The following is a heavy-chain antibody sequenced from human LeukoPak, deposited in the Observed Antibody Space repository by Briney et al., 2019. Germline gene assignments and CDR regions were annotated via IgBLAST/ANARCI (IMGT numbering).Heavy chain of an antibody. J-gene: IGHJ4*02. CDR3: ARARFFGGLDY. Sequence: NPSETLSLTCAVYGGSFSGYYWSWIRQPPGKGLEWIGEINHSGSTNYNPSLKSRVTISVDTSKNQFSLKLSSVTAADTAVYYCARARFFGGLDYWGQGTLVTVSS. CDR2: INHSGST. D-gene: IGHD4-23*01. CDR1: GGSFSGYY. V-gene: IGHV4-34*01.